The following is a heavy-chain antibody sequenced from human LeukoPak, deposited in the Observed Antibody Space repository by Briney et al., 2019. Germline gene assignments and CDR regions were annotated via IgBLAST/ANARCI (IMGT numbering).Heavy chain of an antibody. CDR2: IRRTAYGGAA. J-gene: IGHJ4*02. CDR3: TRTGLVDFDY. CDR1: GFTFGDLG. Sequence: GGSLRLSCTGSGFTFGDLGISWVRQAAGKGLEWVAFIRRTAYGGAAEYAASVKGRFFLSRDDSKSVVHLQMNSLKTDDTAVYYCTRTGLVDFDYWGQGSRVTVSP. V-gene: IGHV3-49*04. D-gene: IGHD1-14*01.